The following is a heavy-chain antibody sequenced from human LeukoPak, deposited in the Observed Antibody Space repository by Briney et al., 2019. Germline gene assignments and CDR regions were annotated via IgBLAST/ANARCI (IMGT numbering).Heavy chain of an antibody. CDR2: MYTSGST. D-gene: IGHD2-2*02. J-gene: IGHJ4*02. CDR3: TRSRERYCTSGSCYIDLQAR. Sequence: SQTLSLTCTVSGGSISSGYYYWSWIRQPAGKGLEWIGRMYTSGSTEYNPCLNSRVTISVDTSKNQFPLKLSSVTAADTAVYYCTRSRERYCTSGSCYIDLQARWGQGTLVTVSS. CDR1: GGSISSGYYY. V-gene: IGHV4-61*02.